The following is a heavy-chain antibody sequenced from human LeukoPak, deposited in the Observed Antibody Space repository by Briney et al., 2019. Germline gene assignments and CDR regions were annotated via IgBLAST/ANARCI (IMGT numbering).Heavy chain of an antibody. J-gene: IGHJ4*02. CDR1: RFTFSSYS. V-gene: IGHV3-23*01. CDR2: ISGRGGST. Sequence: GGALRLSCPARRFTFSSYSMSWLRPAAGRVLDGVAAISGRGGSTYYADFVKGRITTSRDHSKNTLSHKMHSQRAEDTAVHYFATGHVDTAMEFDYWGQGTLVTVAS. D-gene: IGHD5-18*01. CDR3: ATGHVDTAMEFDY.